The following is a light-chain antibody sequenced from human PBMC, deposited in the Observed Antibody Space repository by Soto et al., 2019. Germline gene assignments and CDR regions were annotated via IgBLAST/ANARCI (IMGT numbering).Light chain of an antibody. Sequence: DIPMTQSPSSLSASVGDRVTITCRASQSISRSLNWYQQKTGKAPKLLIYAASILQTGVPSRFTGSGSGTDFTLTISSLQPEDFATYYCQQTYSAWTFGQGSMVEIK. V-gene: IGKV1-39*01. J-gene: IGKJ1*01. CDR3: QQTYSAWT. CDR1: QSISRS. CDR2: AAS.